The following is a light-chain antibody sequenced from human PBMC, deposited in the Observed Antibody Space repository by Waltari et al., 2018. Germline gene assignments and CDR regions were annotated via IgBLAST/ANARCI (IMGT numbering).Light chain of an antibody. CDR2: GAS. CDR3: QQYNRWPPIT. Sequence: VMTQSPATLSVSPGERAPHSGRASQSISDNLAWYQQKRGQAPRLLIYGASTRATGIPARFTGSGSGTDFTLTISSLQSEDSAVYYCQQYNRWPPITFGQGTRLEI. CDR1: QSISDN. J-gene: IGKJ5*01. V-gene: IGKV3-15*01.